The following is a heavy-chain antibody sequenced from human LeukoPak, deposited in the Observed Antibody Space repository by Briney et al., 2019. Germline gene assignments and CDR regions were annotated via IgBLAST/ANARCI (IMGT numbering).Heavy chain of an antibody. CDR2: IKQDGSEK. CDR3: ARDQGYCSGGSCYPNWFDP. CDR1: GFTFRSYW. V-gene: IGHV3-7*01. Sequence: GGSLRLSCAASGFTFRSYWMSWVRQAPGKGLEWVANIKQDGSEKYYVDSVKGRFTISRDNAKNSLYLQMNSLRAEDTAVYYCARDQGYCSGGSCYPNWFDPWGQGTLVTVSS. J-gene: IGHJ5*02. D-gene: IGHD2-15*01.